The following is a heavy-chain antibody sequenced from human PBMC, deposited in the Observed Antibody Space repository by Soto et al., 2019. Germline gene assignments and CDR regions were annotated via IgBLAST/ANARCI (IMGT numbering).Heavy chain of an antibody. CDR1: GFTFSRYS. J-gene: IGHJ4*02. CDR3: ARESEDLTSNFDY. Sequence: EVQLVESGGGLVRPGGSLRLSCAASGFTFSRYSMNWVRQAPGKGLEWVSSISSTTNYIYYADSMKGRFTVSRDNAKNAVYLDMNSLSAEDMAVYYWARESEDLTSNFDYWGQGTLVTVSS. V-gene: IGHV3-21*01. CDR2: ISSTTNYI.